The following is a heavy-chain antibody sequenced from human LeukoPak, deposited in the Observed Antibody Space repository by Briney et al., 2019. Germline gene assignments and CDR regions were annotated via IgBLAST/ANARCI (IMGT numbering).Heavy chain of an antibody. CDR3: AAFSRYPSKHFDY. CDR2: INHSGST. V-gene: IGHV4-34*01. J-gene: IGHJ4*02. D-gene: IGHD3-16*02. Sequence: SETLSLTCAVYGGSFSGYYWSWIRQPPGKGLEWIGEINHSGSTNYNPSLKSRVTISVDTSKNQFSLELSSVTAADTAVYYCAAFSRYPSKHFDYWGQGTLVTVSS. CDR1: GGSFSGYY.